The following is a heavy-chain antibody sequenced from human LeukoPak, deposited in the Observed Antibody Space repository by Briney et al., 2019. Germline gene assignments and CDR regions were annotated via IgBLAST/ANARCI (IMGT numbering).Heavy chain of an antibody. CDR1: GGSISSSSYY. CDR3: ARPGGSGYYPYYFDY. D-gene: IGHD3-22*01. CDR2: IYYSGST. V-gene: IGHV4-39*01. J-gene: IGHJ4*02. Sequence: TSETLSLTCTVSGGSISSSSYYWGWIRQPPGKGLEWIGSIYYSGSTYYNPSLKIRVTISVDTSKNQFSLKLSSVTAADTAVYYCARPGGSGYYPYYFDYWGQGTLVTVSS.